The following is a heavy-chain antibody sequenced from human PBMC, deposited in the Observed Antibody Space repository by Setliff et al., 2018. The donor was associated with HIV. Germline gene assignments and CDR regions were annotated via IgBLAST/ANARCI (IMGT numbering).Heavy chain of an antibody. J-gene: IGHJ4*02. CDR2: ISGSGGST. V-gene: IGHV3-23*01. CDR3: AKDPISWELRPTYFDD. D-gene: IGHD1-7*01. Sequence: GGSLRLSCAVSGFTFSSYAMSWVRQAPGKGLEWVSSISGSGGSTHYADSVKGRFTISRDNSKNTVYLQMKSLRAEDTAVYYCAKDPISWELRPTYFDDWGQGTLVTVSS. CDR1: GFTFSSYA.